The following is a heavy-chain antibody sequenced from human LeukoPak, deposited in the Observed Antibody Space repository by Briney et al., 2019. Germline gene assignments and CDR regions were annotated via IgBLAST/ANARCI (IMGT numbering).Heavy chain of an antibody. CDR2: ISDSGDKT. D-gene: IGHD3-10*01. CDR1: GFSFTTNA. J-gene: IGHJ3*01. V-gene: IGHV3-23*01. CDR3: VKDLVDRAFTRGFDV. Sequence: GGSLRLSCAASGFSFTTNAMIGVRQAPGKGREWVSGISDSGDKTYYADSVKGRFTISRANHKNTLYLEMSSLGAEDAAVYYCVKDLVDRAFTRGFDVWGQGTVVTVSS.